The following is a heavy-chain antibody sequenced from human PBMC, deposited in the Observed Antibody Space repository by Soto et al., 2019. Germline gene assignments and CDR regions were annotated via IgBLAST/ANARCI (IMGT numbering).Heavy chain of an antibody. J-gene: IGHJ6*02. CDR3: AREDHSSGWPIGYYYYYGMDV. V-gene: IGHV1-2*02. CDR1: GYTFTGYY. CDR2: INPNSGGT. Sequence: ASVKVSCKASGYTFTGYYMHWVRQAPGQGLEWMGWINPNSGGTNYAQKFQGRVTMTRDTSISTAYMELSRLRSDDTAVYYCAREDHSSGWPIGYYYYYGMDVWGQGTTGTVSS. D-gene: IGHD6-19*01.